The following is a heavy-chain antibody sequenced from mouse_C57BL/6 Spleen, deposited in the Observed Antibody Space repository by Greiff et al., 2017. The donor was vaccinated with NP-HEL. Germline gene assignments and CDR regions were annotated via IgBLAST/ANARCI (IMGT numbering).Heavy chain of an antibody. D-gene: IGHD4-1*01. CDR3: ARSNSPGAMDY. J-gene: IGHJ4*01. CDR1: GYTFTSYG. V-gene: IGHV1-81*01. CDR2: IYPRSGNT. Sequence: VKLQESGAELARPGASVKLSCKASGYTFTSYGISWVKQRTGQGLEWIGEIYPRSGNTYYNEKFKGKATLTADKSSSTAYMELRSLTSEDSAVYFCARSNSPGAMDYWGQGTSVTVSS.